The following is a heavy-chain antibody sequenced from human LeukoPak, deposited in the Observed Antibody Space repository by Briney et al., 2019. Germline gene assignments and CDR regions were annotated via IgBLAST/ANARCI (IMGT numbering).Heavy chain of an antibody. V-gene: IGHV3-7*01. D-gene: IGHD1-26*01. CDR2: INQGGSEK. J-gene: IGHJ3*02. CDR3: ARDSGLGAHI. CDR1: GFTFTTYW. Sequence: PGGSLRLSCAASGFTFTTYWMSWVRQAPGKGLEWVASINQGGSEKYYVDSVKGRFTIARDNAKNFLYLQMNSLRDDDTAVYYCARDSGLGAHIWGQGTMVTVSS.